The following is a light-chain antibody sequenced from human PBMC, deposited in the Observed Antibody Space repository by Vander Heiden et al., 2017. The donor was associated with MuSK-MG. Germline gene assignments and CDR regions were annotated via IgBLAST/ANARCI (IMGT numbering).Light chain of an antibody. J-gene: IGKJ1*01. CDR2: WAS. Sequence: EIVMTQSTDSLAVSLGERATMNCTSSQSVLYSSNNQNYLAWYQQKPGQPPKLLIDWASTRESGVPAGFSGSGSGTDFTLTISSLQAEDVAVYYCQQDDSTPWAFGQGTKVEIK. CDR1: QSVLYSSNNQNY. V-gene: IGKV4-1*01. CDR3: QQDDSTPWA.